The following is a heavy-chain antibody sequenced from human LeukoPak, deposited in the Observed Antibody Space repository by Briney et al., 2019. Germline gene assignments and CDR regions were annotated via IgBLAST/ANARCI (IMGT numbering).Heavy chain of an antibody. Sequence: GGSLRLSCAASGFTFSSYAMHWVRQAPGKGLEWVAVISYDGSNKYYADSVKGRFTISRDNSKNTLYLQMNSLRAEDTAVYYCARVRVFGDILTGYFDYWGQGTLVTVSS. V-gene: IGHV3-30-3*01. J-gene: IGHJ4*02. CDR2: ISYDGSNK. CDR3: ARVRVFGDILTGYFDY. D-gene: IGHD3-9*01. CDR1: GFTFSSYA.